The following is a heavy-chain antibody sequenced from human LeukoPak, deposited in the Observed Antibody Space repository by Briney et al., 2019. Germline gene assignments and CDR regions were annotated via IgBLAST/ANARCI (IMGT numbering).Heavy chain of an antibody. CDR1: GGSISSYY. CDR2: IYYSGST. D-gene: IGHD5-18*01. J-gene: IGHJ4*02. Sequence: SETLSLTCTVSGGSISSYYWSWIRQPPGKGLEWVGYIYYSGSTNYNPSLKSRVTISVDTSKNQFSLKLSSVTAADTAVYYCASMKRGYSYGHFDCWGQGTLVTVSS. CDR3: ASMKRGYSYGHFDC. V-gene: IGHV4-59*01.